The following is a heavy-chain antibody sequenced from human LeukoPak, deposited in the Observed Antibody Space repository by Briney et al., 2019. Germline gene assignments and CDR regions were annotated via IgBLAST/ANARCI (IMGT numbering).Heavy chain of an antibody. V-gene: IGHV3-23*01. CDR2: ISGSGGST. D-gene: IGHD6-19*01. CDR1: GFTFSSYA. J-gene: IGHJ1*01. CDR3: AKLAGYSSGRYVADAEYFQH. Sequence: GGSLRLSCAASGFTFSSYAMSWVRQAPGKGLEWVSAISGSGGSTYYADSVKGRFTISRDNSKNTLYLQMNSLRAEDTAVYYCAKLAGYSSGRYVADAEYFQHWGQGTLVTVSS.